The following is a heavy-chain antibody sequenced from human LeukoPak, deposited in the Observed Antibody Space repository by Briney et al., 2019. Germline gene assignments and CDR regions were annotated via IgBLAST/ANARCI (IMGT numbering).Heavy chain of an antibody. CDR2: IIGSSGNT. J-gene: IGHJ4*02. Sequence: AGGSLRLSCAASGFSISTYAVNWVRQAPGKGLEWVSVIIGSSGNTKYADSVKGRFTISRDTSTDTVYLQMNSLRAEDTAVYYCAKDRKPDGGYDFDYWGQGTLVIVSS. CDR3: AKDRKPDGGYDFDY. V-gene: IGHV3-23*01. D-gene: IGHD5-12*01. CDR1: GFSISTYA.